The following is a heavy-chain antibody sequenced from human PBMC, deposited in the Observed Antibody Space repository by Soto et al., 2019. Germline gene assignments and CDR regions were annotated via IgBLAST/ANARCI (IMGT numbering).Heavy chain of an antibody. V-gene: IGHV3-33*01. Sequence: HPGGSLRLSCAASGFTFSRYGMHWVRQAPGKGLEWVAVIWYDGSDKYYADSVKGRFTISRDNSKNTLYLQMNSLRGEDTALYYCARGYYYDSSGSPLDYWGLGTLVTVSS. CDR1: GFTFSRYG. CDR3: ARGYYYDSSGSPLDY. J-gene: IGHJ4*02. CDR2: IWYDGSDK. D-gene: IGHD3-22*01.